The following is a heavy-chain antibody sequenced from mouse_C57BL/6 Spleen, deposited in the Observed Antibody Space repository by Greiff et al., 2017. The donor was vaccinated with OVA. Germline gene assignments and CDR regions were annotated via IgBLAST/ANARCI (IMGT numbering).Heavy chain of an antibody. CDR2: IDPNSGGT. CDR3: ARSRTDYYGSSYWYFDV. J-gene: IGHJ1*03. Sequence: QVQLKQPGAELVKPGASVKLSCKASGYTFTSYWMHWVKQRPGRGLEWIGRIDPNSGGTKYNEKFKSKATLTVDKPSSTAYMQLSSLTSEDSAVYYCARSRTDYYGSSYWYFDVWGTGTTVTVSS. CDR1: GYTFTSYW. D-gene: IGHD1-1*01. V-gene: IGHV1-72*01.